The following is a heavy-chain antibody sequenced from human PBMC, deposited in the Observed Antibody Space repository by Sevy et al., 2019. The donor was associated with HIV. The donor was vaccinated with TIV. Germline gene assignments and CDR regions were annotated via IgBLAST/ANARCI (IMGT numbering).Heavy chain of an antibody. CDR3: VIGDTPRLTGSGTRLKDQSLNYFEF. CDR1: RYTLSEVS. D-gene: IGHD3-16*02. Sequence: ASVKVSCNVPRYTLSEVSMHWVRQAAGKGLEWMGGFVPEDGEIVFAQKFQGRVTVAEDTLTDTAYLEVTNLRSEDTATYFCVIGDTPRLTGSGTRLKDQSLNYFEFWGQGTLVTVSS. CDR2: FVPEDGEI. V-gene: IGHV1-24*01. J-gene: IGHJ4*02.